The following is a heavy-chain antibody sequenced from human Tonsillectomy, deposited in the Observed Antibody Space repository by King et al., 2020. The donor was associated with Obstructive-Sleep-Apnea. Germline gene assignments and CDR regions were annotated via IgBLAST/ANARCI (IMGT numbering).Heavy chain of an antibody. D-gene: IGHD3-10*01. V-gene: IGHV4-31*03. CDR2: IYYSGST. Sequence: VQLQESGPGLVKPSQTLSLTCTVSGGSISSGDYYWSWIRQHPGKGLEWIGDIYYSGSTNYNPSLKSRVIISLDTSKNQFSLRLGSVTAADTAVYYCARAPMVRGIIRWFDPWGQGTLVTVSS. CDR1: GGSISSGDYY. J-gene: IGHJ5*02. CDR3: ARAPMVRGIIRWFDP.